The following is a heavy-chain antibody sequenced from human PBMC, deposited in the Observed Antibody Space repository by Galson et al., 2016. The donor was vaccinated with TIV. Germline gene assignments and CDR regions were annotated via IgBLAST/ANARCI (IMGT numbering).Heavy chain of an antibody. CDR3: AWQPCSSSSCYNNWFDP. Sequence: TLSLTCTVSGGSISSGNYYWTWIRQPAGKGLEWIGRIHTSGSTNHNPSLESRVTITGDTSKNQFSLNLSSVTATDTAVYYCAWQPCSSSSCYNNWFDPWGQGTLVTVSS. J-gene: IGHJ5*02. CDR1: GGSISSGNYY. D-gene: IGHD2-2*02. CDR2: IHTSGST. V-gene: IGHV4-61*02.